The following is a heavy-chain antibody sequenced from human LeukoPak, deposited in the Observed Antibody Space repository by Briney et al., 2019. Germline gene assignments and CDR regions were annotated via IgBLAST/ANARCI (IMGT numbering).Heavy chain of an antibody. CDR1: GFTFSSHW. CDR2: IKEDGNEK. V-gene: IGHV3-7*01. J-gene: IGHJ4*02. D-gene: IGHD3-9*01. Sequence: GGSLRLSCVVSGFTFSSHWMSWVRQAPGKGLEWVANIKEDGNEKYYVDSVKGRFTISRDNAKKSLYLQMDSLRAEDTAVYYCATHGYSELRYFDWSTNEWGQGTLVTVSS. CDR3: ATHGYSELRYFDWSTNE.